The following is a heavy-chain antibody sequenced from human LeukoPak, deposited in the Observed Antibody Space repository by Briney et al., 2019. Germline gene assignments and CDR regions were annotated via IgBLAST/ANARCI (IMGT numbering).Heavy chain of an antibody. CDR2: IYSGGST. V-gene: IGHV3-66*01. Sequence: GGSLRLSCAASGFTVSSNYMSWVRQAPGKGLEWVSVIYSGGSTYYADSVKGRFTISRDNSKNTLYLQMNSLRAEDTAVYYCARCSPYYDILTGYYTYYFDYWGQGTLVTVSS. J-gene: IGHJ4*02. D-gene: IGHD3-9*01. CDR3: ARCSPYYDILTGYYTYYFDY. CDR1: GFTVSSNY.